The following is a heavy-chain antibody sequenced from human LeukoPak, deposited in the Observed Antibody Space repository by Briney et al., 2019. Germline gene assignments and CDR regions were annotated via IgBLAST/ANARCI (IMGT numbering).Heavy chain of an antibody. Sequence: PGGSLRLSCAVSGFTFNDYAMNWVRQAPGKGLEWVSFISGDGGSTYYAGSVKGRFTISRDNSKNSLYLQMNSLRLGDTALYYCATDCSGSRCYSLWGQGTLVTVSS. CDR2: ISGDGGST. J-gene: IGHJ4*02. CDR1: GFTFNDYA. CDR3: ATDCSGSRCYSL. V-gene: IGHV3-43*02. D-gene: IGHD2-15*01.